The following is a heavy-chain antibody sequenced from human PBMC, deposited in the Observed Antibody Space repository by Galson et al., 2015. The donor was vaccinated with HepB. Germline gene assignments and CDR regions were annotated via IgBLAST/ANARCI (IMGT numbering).Heavy chain of an antibody. CDR1: GYKFTSYY. D-gene: IGHD3-10*01. V-gene: IGHV1-46*01. CDR3: ARGVLLWDGPDY. J-gene: IGHJ4*02. Sequence: SVKVSCKASGYKFTSYYMHWVRQAPGQGLEWMGIINPSGGSTDYAQKFRGRLTMTRDTSTSTVFMELSSLRSEDTAVYHCARGVLLWDGPDYWGQGTL. CDR2: INPSGGST.